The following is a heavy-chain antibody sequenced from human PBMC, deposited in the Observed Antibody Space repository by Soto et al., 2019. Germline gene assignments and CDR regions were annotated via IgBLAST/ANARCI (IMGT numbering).Heavy chain of an antibody. D-gene: IGHD2-15*01. Sequence: QVQLVESGGGVVQPGRSLRLSCAASRFTFSSYAMHWVRQAPGKGLEWVAVISYDGSNKYYADSVKGRFTISRDNSKNTLYLQMNSLRAEDTAVYYCARILSGGSFVRDYWGQGTLVTVSS. J-gene: IGHJ4*02. V-gene: IGHV3-30-3*01. CDR2: ISYDGSNK. CDR1: RFTFSSYA. CDR3: ARILSGGSFVRDY.